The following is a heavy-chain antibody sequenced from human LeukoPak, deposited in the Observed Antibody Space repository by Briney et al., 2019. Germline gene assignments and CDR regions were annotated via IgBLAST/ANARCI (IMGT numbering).Heavy chain of an antibody. CDR3: ARAVKECSSTSCSPWFDP. CDR2: ISWNSGSI. CDR1: GFTFDDYA. J-gene: IGHJ5*02. Sequence: PGGSLRLSCAASGFTFDDYAMHWVRQAPGKGLEWVSGISWNSGSIGYADSVKGRFTISRDNAKNSLYLQMNSLRAEDTALYYCARAVKECSSTSCSPWFDPWGQGTLVTVSS. V-gene: IGHV3-9*01. D-gene: IGHD2-2*01.